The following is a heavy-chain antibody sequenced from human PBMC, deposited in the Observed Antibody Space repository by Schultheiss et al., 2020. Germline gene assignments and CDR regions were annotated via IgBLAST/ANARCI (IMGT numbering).Heavy chain of an antibody. Sequence: GGSLRLSCAASGFTFSNAWMSWVRQAPGKGLEWVSAISGSGGSTYYADSVKGRFTISRDNSKNTLYLQMNSLRAEDTAVYYCARVVGGVIDYWGQGTLVTVSS. D-gene: IGHD1-26*01. CDR1: GFTFSNAW. CDR2: ISGSGGST. J-gene: IGHJ4*02. V-gene: IGHV3-23*01. CDR3: ARVVGGVIDY.